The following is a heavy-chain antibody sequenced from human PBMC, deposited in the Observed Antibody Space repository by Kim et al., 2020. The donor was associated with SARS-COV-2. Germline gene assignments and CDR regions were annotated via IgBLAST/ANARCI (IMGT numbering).Heavy chain of an antibody. CDR2: INPNNDDT. CDR3: TRVSQWFGEGWFDS. CDR1: GYTFTGYH. Sequence: ASVKVSCKASGYTFTGYHIHWVRQAPGQGLESMGRINPNNDDTYYAQNFQGRVTMTTDTSINTAYMELRRLRSDDTAIYYCTRVSQWFGEGWFDSWGQGTLVTVSS. D-gene: IGHD3-10*01. J-gene: IGHJ5*01. V-gene: IGHV1-2*06.